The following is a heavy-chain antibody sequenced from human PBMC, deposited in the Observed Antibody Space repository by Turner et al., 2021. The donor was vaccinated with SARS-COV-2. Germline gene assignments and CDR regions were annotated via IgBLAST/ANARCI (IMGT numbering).Heavy chain of an antibody. CDR1: GYTFTGHY. CDR2: INPKSGGT. V-gene: IGHV1-2*02. Sequence: QVQLVKSGADVKKPGASVKVSCKASGYTFTGHYIHWVRQAPAQGVEWMGWINPKSGGTNYAQKFQGRVTMTRDTSISTAYMELNRLRSDDTAVYYCARTFHSDSSGYHYVPYLQHWGQGTLLTVSS. J-gene: IGHJ1*01. D-gene: IGHD3-22*01. CDR3: ARTFHSDSSGYHYVPYLQH.